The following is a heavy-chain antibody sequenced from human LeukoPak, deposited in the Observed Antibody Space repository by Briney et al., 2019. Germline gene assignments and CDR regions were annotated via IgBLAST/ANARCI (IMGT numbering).Heavy chain of an antibody. CDR1: GYTFTSYG. D-gene: IGHD3-16*02. CDR2: FDPEDGET. Sequence: ASVKVSCKASGYTFTSYGISWVRQAPGKGLEWMGGFDPEDGETIYAQKFQGRVTMTEDTSTDTAYMELSSLRSEDTAVYYCATDVTFGGVIADWGQGTLVTVSS. V-gene: IGHV1-24*01. J-gene: IGHJ4*02. CDR3: ATDVTFGGVIAD.